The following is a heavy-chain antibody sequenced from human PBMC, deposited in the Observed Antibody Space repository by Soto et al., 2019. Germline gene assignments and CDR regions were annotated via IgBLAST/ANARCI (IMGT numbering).Heavy chain of an antibody. D-gene: IGHD1-1*01. Sequence: EVQLVESGGGLAKPGGSLRLSCAASGFTFSSYSMNWVRQAPGKGLEWVSSISSSSSYIYYADSVKGRFTISRDNAKNSLYLQMNSLRAEDTAMYYCARVATTGTTSRYYAMDVWGQGTTVTVSS. V-gene: IGHV3-21*01. CDR2: ISSSSSYI. J-gene: IGHJ6*02. CDR3: ARVATTGTTSRYYAMDV. CDR1: GFTFSSYS.